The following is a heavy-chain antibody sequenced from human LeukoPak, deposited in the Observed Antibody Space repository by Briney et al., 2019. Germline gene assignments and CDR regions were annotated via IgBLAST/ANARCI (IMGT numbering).Heavy chain of an antibody. CDR3: ARDKDGWGIRDF. Sequence: TGGSLRLSCAASGFSFSDYGLHWVRQAPGKGLEWVALISYDGSQKNFADSVKGRFTTSRDNSKFTMYLEMNSLRAEDTAVYFCARDKDGWGIRDFWGQGTLVTVSS. CDR1: GFSFSDYG. D-gene: IGHD3-16*01. J-gene: IGHJ4*02. CDR2: ISYDGSQK. V-gene: IGHV3-30*03.